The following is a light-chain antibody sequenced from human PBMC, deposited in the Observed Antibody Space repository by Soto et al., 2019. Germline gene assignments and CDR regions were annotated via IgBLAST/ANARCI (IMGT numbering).Light chain of an antibody. V-gene: IGLV1-44*01. CDR2: SDN. J-gene: IGLJ2*01. CDR3: QSYDSSLSGVV. CDR1: TSNIGTHT. Sequence: QSVLTQSPSASGTPGQRVSISCSGSTSNIGTHTVNWYQHVPGTAPKLLIYSDNQRPSAVPGRFSGSKSGTSASLAISGLLSEDEADYYCQSYDSSLSGVVFGGGTKLTVL.